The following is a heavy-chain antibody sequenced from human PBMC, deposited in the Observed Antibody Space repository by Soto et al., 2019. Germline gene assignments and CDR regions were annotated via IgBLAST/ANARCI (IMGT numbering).Heavy chain of an antibody. D-gene: IGHD1-7*01. CDR1: GFTFSSYG. J-gene: IGHJ4*02. CDR3: ARAGMELELPGTFDY. Sequence: QVQLVESGGGVVQPGRSLRLSCAASGFTFSSYGMHWVRQAPGKGLEWVAVIWYDGSNKYYADSVKGRFTISRDNSKNTLYLQMKSLRAEDTAVYYCARAGMELELPGTFDYWGQGTLVTVSS. CDR2: IWYDGSNK. V-gene: IGHV3-33*01.